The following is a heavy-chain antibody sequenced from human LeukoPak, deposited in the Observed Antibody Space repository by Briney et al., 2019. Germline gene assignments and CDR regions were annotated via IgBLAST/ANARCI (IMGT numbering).Heavy chain of an antibody. J-gene: IGHJ5*02. CDR3: ARDRPTWGTGTWFDP. CDR2: INAGNGNT. V-gene: IGHV1-3*01. CDR1: GYTFTSYA. D-gene: IGHD1-14*01. Sequence: ASVKVSCKASGYTFTSYAMHWVRQAPGQRLEWMGWINAGNGNTKYSQKFQGRVTITRDTSASTAYMELSSLRSEDTAVYYCARDRPTWGTGTWFDPWGQGTLVTVSS.